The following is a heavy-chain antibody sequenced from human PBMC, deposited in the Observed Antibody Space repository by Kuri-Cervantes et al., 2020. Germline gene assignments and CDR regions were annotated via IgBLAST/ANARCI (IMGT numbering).Heavy chain of an antibody. Sequence: SETLSLTCAVSGYSISSGYYWGWIRQPPGKGLEWIGSIYHSGSTYYNPSLKSRVTISVDTSKNQFSLKLSSVTAADTAVYYCARHWIVVVPAAMGQAFDYWGQGTLVTVSS. CDR1: GYSISSGYY. CDR2: IYHSGST. J-gene: IGHJ4*02. V-gene: IGHV4-38-2*01. D-gene: IGHD2-2*01. CDR3: ARHWIVVVPAAMGQAFDY.